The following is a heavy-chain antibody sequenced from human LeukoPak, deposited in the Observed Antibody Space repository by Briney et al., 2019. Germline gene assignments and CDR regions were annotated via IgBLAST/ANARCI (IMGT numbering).Heavy chain of an antibody. CDR2: INGNSGGT. V-gene: IGHV1-2*02. J-gene: IGHJ5*02. Sequence: GASVKVSCKASGYTLTGYYMHWVRQAPGQGPEWMGWINGNSGGTKYAQKFEGRVTMTRDTSISTAYMELSRLRSDDTAVYFCARDRRIAARPSYNWFDPWGQGTLVTVSS. CDR3: ARDRRIAARPSYNWFDP. CDR1: GYTLTGYY. D-gene: IGHD6-6*01.